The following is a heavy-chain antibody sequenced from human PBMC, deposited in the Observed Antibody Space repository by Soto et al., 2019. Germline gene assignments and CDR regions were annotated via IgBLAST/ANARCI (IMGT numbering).Heavy chain of an antibody. CDR3: AIGANYYDSSGYYLGYFQH. V-gene: IGHV3-53*01. CDR2: IYSGGST. D-gene: IGHD3-22*01. CDR1: GFTVSSNY. J-gene: IGHJ1*01. Sequence: EVQLVESGGGLFQPGGSLRLSCAASGFTVSSNYMSWVRQAPGKGLEWVSVIYSGGSTYYADSVKGRFTISRDNSKNTLYLQMNSLRAEDTAVYYCAIGANYYDSSGYYLGYFQHWGQGTLVTVSS.